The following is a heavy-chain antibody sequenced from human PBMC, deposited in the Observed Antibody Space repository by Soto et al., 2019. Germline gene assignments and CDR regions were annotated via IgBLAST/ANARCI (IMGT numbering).Heavy chain of an antibody. CDR3: ARVNREAVAGLSDY. D-gene: IGHD6-19*01. CDR1: GGSFSGYY. J-gene: IGHJ4*02. CDR2: INHSGST. Sequence: SETLSLTCAVYGGSFSGYYWSWIRQPPGKGLEWIGEINHSGSTNYNPSLKSRVTISVDTSKNQFSLKLSSVTAADTAVYYCARVNREAVAGLSDYWGQGTLVTVSS. V-gene: IGHV4-34*01.